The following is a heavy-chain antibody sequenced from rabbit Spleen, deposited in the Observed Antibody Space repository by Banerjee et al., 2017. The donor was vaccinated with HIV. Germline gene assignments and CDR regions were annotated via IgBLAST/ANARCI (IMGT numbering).Heavy chain of an antibody. CDR3: ARDVYNGAGSAWDL. CDR2: IYGGSSGST. V-gene: IGHV1S40*01. D-gene: IGHD4-2*01. Sequence: QSLEESGGDLVKPGASLTLTCTASGFTISSYYMCWVRQAPGKGLEWIGCIYGGSSGSTWYASWAKGRFTISKTSSTMVTLQMTSLTGADTATYFCARDVYNGAGSAWDLWGPGTLVTVS. J-gene: IGHJ4*01. CDR1: GFTISSYY.